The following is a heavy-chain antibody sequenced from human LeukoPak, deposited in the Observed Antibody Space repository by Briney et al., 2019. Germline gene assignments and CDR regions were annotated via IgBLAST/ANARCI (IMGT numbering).Heavy chain of an antibody. D-gene: IGHD6-13*01. J-gene: IGHJ5*02. Sequence: GGSLRLSCVASGFTFRSYAMTWVRQAPGKGLEWVSSITGSGATAFIADSMKGRFSISRDNSKNTLYPQMNSLRADDTALYYCAKDPQQLNINWFDPWGQGALVTVSS. V-gene: IGHV3-23*01. CDR1: GFTFRSYA. CDR3: AKDPQQLNINWFDP. CDR2: ITGSGATA.